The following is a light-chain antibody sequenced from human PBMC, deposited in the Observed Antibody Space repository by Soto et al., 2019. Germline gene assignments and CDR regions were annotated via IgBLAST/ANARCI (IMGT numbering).Light chain of an antibody. CDR3: HRYNSVPLT. J-gene: IGKJ4*01. Sequence: EIVMTQSPGTLSVSPGERATLSCRASQSISGNLVWYQQKPGQAPRLLIYGASTRATGIPARFSGSGSGTDFTLTISSLQPEDVATYFCHRYNSVPLTFGGGTKVDIK. CDR2: GAS. CDR1: QSISGN. V-gene: IGKV3-15*01.